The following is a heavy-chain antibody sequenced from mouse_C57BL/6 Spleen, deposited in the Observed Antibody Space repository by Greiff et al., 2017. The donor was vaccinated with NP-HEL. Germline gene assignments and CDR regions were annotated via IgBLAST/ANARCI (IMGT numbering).Heavy chain of an antibody. J-gene: IGHJ4*01. D-gene: IGHD3-2*02. Sequence: QVQLQESGPGLVQPSQSLSITCTVSGFSLTSYGVHWVRQSPGKGLEWLGVIWSGGSTAYNAAFISRLSISKDNSKSHIFLKMNNLQADDTAIYDCASDSSGYYFAMDDRGQGASVTVSS. V-gene: IGHV2-2*01. CDR3: ASDSSGYYFAMDD. CDR1: GFSLTSYG. CDR2: IWSGGST.